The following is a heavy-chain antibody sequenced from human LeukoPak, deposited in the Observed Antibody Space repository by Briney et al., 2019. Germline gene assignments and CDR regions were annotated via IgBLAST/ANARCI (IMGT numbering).Heavy chain of an antibody. CDR1: GGSISSYY. Sequence: PSETLSLTCTVSGGSISSYYWSWIRQPPGKGLEWIGYIYYSGSTNYNPSLKSRVTISVDTSKNQFSLKLSSVTAADTAVYYCARDLLGYYDILTGYHHDAFDIWGQGTMVTASS. J-gene: IGHJ3*02. CDR2: IYYSGST. CDR3: ARDLLGYYDILTGYHHDAFDI. V-gene: IGHV4-59*01. D-gene: IGHD3-9*01.